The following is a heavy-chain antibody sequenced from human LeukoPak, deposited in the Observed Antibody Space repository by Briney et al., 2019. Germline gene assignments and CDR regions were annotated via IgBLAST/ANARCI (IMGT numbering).Heavy chain of an antibody. CDR2: ISGSGGST. CDR1: GFTFSSYG. Sequence: PGGTLRLSCAASGFTFSSYGMSWVRQAPGKGLEWVSAISGSGGSTYYADSVKGRFTISRDNSKNTLYLQMNSLRVDDTAVYYCVKDRYSGYETGDYWGQGTLVTVSS. CDR3: VKDRYSGYETGDY. J-gene: IGHJ4*02. D-gene: IGHD5-12*01. V-gene: IGHV3-23*01.